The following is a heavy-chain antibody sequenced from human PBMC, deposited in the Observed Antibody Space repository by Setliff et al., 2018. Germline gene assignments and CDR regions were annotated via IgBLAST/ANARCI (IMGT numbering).Heavy chain of an antibody. V-gene: IGHV1-2*02. Sequence: ASVKVSCKASGYTFGAHYIHWVRQAPGQGFEWMGWINPNSGDTNYAQNFLGRVTMTRDTSISTAYMEMSSLRSDDTAVYYCARDGISWLMWFDPWGQGTLVTVSS. CDR1: GYTFGAHY. D-gene: IGHD3-16*01. J-gene: IGHJ5*02. CDR2: INPNSGDT. CDR3: ARDGISWLMWFDP.